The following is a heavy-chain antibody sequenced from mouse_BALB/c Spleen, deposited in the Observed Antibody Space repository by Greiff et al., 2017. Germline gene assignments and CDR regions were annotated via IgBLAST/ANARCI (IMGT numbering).Heavy chain of an antibody. CDR3: ARYDYGYVFDY. D-gene: IGHD1-2*01. CDR2: IFPGDGST. J-gene: IGHJ2*01. V-gene: IGHV1-85*01. CDR1: GYTFTSYD. Sequence: VQLLQSGADLVKPGASVKLSCKASGYTFTSYDITWVRQRPEQGLEWIGWIFPGDGSTKYNDKFKGKATLTTDNSSSTAYMQLSRLTSEDSAVYFCARYDYGYVFDYWGQGTTVTVSA.